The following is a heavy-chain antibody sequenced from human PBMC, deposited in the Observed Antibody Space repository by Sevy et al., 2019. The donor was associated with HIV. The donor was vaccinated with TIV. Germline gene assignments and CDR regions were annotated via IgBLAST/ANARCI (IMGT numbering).Heavy chain of an antibody. D-gene: IGHD2-15*01. CDR3: ASKDVSRPNDAFDT. V-gene: IGHV3-7*01. Sequence: GGSLRLSCAASGFSFAWYWMSWVLQTPEKGLEWVANINQDGSEKNYVDSVKGRFTISRDNAKNSLYLQMNSLRVEDTAVYYCASKDVSRPNDAFDTWGQGTMVTVSS. CDR2: INQDGSEK. CDR1: GFSFAWYW. J-gene: IGHJ3*02.